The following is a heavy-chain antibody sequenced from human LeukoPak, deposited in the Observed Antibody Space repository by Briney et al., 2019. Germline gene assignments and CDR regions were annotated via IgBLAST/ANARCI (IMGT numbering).Heavy chain of an antibody. Sequence: GGSLRLSCAASEFNVSNNYMSWVRQAPGKGLEWVSAIYSGGITYYADSVKGRFTISRDNAKNSLYLQMNSLRAEDTALYYCAKDIVYADYYYYAMDVWGQGTTVTVSS. CDR3: AKDIVYADYYYYAMDV. V-gene: IGHV3-53*05. D-gene: IGHD5/OR15-5a*01. CDR1: EFNVSNNY. CDR2: IYSGGIT. J-gene: IGHJ6*02.